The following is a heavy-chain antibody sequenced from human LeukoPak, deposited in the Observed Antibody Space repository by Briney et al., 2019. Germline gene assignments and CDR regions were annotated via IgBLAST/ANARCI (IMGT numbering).Heavy chain of an antibody. CDR2: IYHSGST. J-gene: IGHJ4*02. CDR3: ARRLGIMRDPFDY. D-gene: IGHD7-27*01. CDR1: GYSISSGYY. V-gene: IGHV4-38-2*02. Sequence: SETLSLTCTVSGYSISSGYYWGWIRQPPGKGLEWIGCIYHSGSTYYNPSLKSRVTISVDTSKNQFSLKLSSVTAADTAVYYCARRLGIMRDPFDYWGQGTLVTVSS.